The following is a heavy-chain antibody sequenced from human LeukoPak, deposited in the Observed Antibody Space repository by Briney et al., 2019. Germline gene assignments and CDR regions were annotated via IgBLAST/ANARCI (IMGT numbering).Heavy chain of an antibody. Sequence: GGSLRLSCAASGFTFSDYYMSWIRQAPGKGLEWLSSISGRTYTIYYADSVKGRFSISRDNAKNSLYLQMSSLRAEDTAVYYCARDRRQPLSATYNLTRFDYWGQGTLVTVSS. V-gene: IGHV3-11*01. CDR3: ARDRRQPLSATYNLTRFDY. CDR2: ISGRTYTI. D-gene: IGHD1-1*01. CDR1: GFTFSDYY. J-gene: IGHJ4*02.